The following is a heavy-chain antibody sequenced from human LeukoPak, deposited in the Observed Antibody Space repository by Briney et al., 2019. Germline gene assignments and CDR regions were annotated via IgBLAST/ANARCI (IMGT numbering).Heavy chain of an antibody. Sequence: QPGRSLRLSCAASGFTFSSYAMHWVRQAPGKGLEWVAVISYDGSNKYYADSVKGRFTISRDNSKNTLYLQMDSLRAEDTAVYYCAKANTAMSYFDYWGQGTLVTVSS. V-gene: IGHV3-30-3*01. CDR1: GFTFSSYA. CDR3: AKANTAMSYFDY. CDR2: ISYDGSNK. D-gene: IGHD5-18*01. J-gene: IGHJ4*02.